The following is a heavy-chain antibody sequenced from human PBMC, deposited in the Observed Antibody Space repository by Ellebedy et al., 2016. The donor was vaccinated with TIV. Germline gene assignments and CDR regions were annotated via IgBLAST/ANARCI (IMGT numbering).Heavy chain of an antibody. CDR2: IYYSGST. CDR3: ARAGYYDSSGDFDL. CDR1: GGSVSSGSYY. D-gene: IGHD3-22*01. J-gene: IGHJ2*01. V-gene: IGHV4-61*01. Sequence: MPSETLSLTCTVSGGSVSSGSYYWSWIRQPPGKGLEWIGYIYYSGSTNYNPSLKSRVTISVDTSKNQFSLKLSSVTAAGTAVYYCARAGYYDSSGDFDLWGRGTLVTVSS.